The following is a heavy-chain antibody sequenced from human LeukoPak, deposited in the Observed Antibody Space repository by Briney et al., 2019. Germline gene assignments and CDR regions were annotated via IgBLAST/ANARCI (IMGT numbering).Heavy chain of an antibody. D-gene: IGHD3-10*01. V-gene: IGHV4-61*01. CDR2: IYYSGST. CDR3: ARVGPGSGSYRWFDP. J-gene: IGHJ5*02. CDR1: GDSITSPTYY. Sequence: SQTLSLTCAVSGDSITSPTYYWSWIRQPPGKGLEWIGYIYYSGSTNYNPSLKSRVTISVDTSKNQFSLKLSSVTAADTAVYYCARVGPGSGSYRWFDPWGQGTLVTVSS.